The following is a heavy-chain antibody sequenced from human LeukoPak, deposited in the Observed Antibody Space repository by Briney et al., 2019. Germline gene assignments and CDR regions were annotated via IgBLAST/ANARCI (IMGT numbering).Heavy chain of an antibody. CDR3: ARGPVDTAMVINYYYYMDV. CDR1: GGSISSYY. D-gene: IGHD5-18*01. CDR2: IYYSGST. V-gene: IGHV4-59*01. Sequence: SETLSLTCTVSGGSISSYYWSRLRQPPGKGLEWIGYIYYSGSTNYNPSLKSRVTISVDTSKNQFPLKLSSVTAADTAVYYCARGPVDTAMVINYYYYMDVWGKGTRVTVSS. J-gene: IGHJ6*03.